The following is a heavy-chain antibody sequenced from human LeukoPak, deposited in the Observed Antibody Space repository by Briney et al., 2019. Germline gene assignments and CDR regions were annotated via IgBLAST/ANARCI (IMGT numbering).Heavy chain of an antibody. D-gene: IGHD3-9*01. CDR3: ARSPYYDILTGSRGTFDY. CDR2: IYWDEDK. J-gene: IGHJ4*02. CDR1: GFSFSTSGVG. V-gene: IGHV2-5*02. Sequence: SGPTLVKPTQTPTLTRTFSGFSFSTSGVGVGWIRQPPGKALEWLAVIYWDEDKRYRPSLKSRLTITKDTSKNQVVLTMTNMDPVDTATYYCARSPYYDILTGSRGTFDYWGRGILVTVSS.